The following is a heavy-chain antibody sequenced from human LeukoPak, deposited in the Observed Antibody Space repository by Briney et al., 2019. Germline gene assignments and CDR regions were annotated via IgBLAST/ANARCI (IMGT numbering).Heavy chain of an antibody. CDR3: ARASRGYSYGYNY. CDR2: ISSSGSTI. D-gene: IGHD5-18*01. J-gene: IGHJ4*02. Sequence: GGSLRLSCAASGFTFSSYEINWVRQAPGKGLEWVSYISSSGSTIYYADSVKGRFTTSRDNAKNSLYLQMNSLRAEDTAVYYCARASRGYSYGYNYWGQGTLVTVSS. V-gene: IGHV3-48*03. CDR1: GFTFSSYE.